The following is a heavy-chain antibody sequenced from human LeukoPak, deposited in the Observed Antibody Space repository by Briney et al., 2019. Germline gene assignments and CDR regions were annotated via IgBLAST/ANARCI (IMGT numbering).Heavy chain of an antibody. V-gene: IGHV1-69*13. Sequence: SVKVSCKASGGTFSSYAISWVRQAPGQGLEWMGGIIPIFGTANYAQKFQGRVTITADESTSTAYMELSSLRSEDTAVYYCARDCCRKAMMDAFDIWGQGTMVTVSS. CDR2: IIPIFGTA. CDR3: ARDCCRKAMMDAFDI. D-gene: IGHD2-15*01. J-gene: IGHJ3*02. CDR1: GGTFSSYA.